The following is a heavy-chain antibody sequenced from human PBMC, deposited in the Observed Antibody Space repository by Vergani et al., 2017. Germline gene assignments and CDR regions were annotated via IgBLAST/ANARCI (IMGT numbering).Heavy chain of an antibody. J-gene: IGHJ4*02. D-gene: IGHD2-15*01. CDR1: GYSVISTDYH. V-gene: IGHV4-39*01. CDR3: ASKRGACRAAYCHSYDF. CDR2: MDYSGST. Sequence: QVQLQESGPGLVKPSETLSLTCTVSGYSVISTDYHWGWIRQPPGKGLEWIGSMDYSGSTSYNPSLESRISISFETPKNQFSLRLTSVIAADTAVYYCASKRGACRAAYCHSYDFWGPGTLVGVSS.